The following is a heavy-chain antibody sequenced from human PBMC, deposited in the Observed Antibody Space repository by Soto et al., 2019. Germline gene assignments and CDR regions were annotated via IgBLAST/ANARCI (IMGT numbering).Heavy chain of an antibody. D-gene: IGHD5-12*01. Sequence: PXGFLRGSIEASGLTFIDHHTSAVRQAPGKGLEWVSSITFGGAQKDYGQSVKGRFTISRDNSNDTLFLQMDSLQVEDTAIHFCTRMAGGGWQRFFDYCGQGTVVTVSS. CDR2: ITFGGAQK. J-gene: IGHJ4*02. CDR1: GLTFIDHH. V-gene: IGHV3-23*01. CDR3: TRMAGGGWQRFFDY.